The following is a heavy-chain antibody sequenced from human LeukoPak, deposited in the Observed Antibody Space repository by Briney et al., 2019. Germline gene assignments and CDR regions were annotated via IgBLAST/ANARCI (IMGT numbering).Heavy chain of an antibody. Sequence: GGSLRLSYAASGFTFSSYAMSWVRQAPGKGLEWVSTVSGSGDSTWYADSVKGRFTISRDNSKSTLYLQMNSLRAEDTAVYYCAKSPYIASHIDFDYWGQGTLVTVSS. CDR2: VSGSGDST. J-gene: IGHJ4*02. D-gene: IGHD3-16*01. V-gene: IGHV3-23*01. CDR1: GFTFSSYA. CDR3: AKSPYIASHIDFDY.